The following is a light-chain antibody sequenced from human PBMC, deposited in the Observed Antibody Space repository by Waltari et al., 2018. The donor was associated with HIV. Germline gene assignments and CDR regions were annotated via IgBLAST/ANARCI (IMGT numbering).Light chain of an antibody. Sequence: QSALTQPASVSGSPGQSITLSCTGASSDVGRYNYVSWYQHHPGKAPTLIIYDVSNRPSGVSNRFAGSKSGTTASLTISGLQAGDEADYYCNSYTSSRTVVFGGGTKLTVL. CDR1: SSDVGRYNY. CDR2: DVS. J-gene: IGLJ2*01. CDR3: NSYTSSRTVV. V-gene: IGLV2-14*03.